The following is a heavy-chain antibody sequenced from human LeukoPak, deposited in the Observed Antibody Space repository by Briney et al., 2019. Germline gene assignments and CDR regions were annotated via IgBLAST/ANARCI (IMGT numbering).Heavy chain of an antibody. J-gene: IGHJ2*01. D-gene: IGHD3-9*01. Sequence: ASVKVSCEASGYTFTSYDINWVRQATGQGLEWMGWMNPNSGNTGYAQKLQGRVTMTRNTSISTAYMELSSLRSEDTAVYYCAREGSGYYDILTGYYNHWYFDLWGRGTLVTVSS. CDR2: MNPNSGNT. CDR1: GYTFTSYD. CDR3: AREGSGYYDILTGYYNHWYFDL. V-gene: IGHV1-8*01.